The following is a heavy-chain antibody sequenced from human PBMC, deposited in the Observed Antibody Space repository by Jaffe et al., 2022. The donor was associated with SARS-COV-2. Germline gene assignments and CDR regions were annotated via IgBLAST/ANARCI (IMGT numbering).Heavy chain of an antibody. CDR2: ISWNSGSI. CDR3: ATRALLGGYYDY. V-gene: IGHV3-9*01. Sequence: EVQLVESGGGLVQPGRSLRLSCAASGFTFDDYAMHWVRQAPGKGLEWVSGISWNSGSIGYADSVKGRFTISRDNAKNSLYLQMNSLRAEDTALYYCATRALLGGYYDYWGQGTLVTVSS. D-gene: IGHD2-15*01. CDR1: GFTFDDYA. J-gene: IGHJ4*02.